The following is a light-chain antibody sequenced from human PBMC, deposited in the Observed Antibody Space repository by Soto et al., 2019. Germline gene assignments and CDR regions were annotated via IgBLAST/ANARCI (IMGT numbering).Light chain of an antibody. Sequence: EIEMTQSPASLSASAGDRVTLSCRASQSVSSNLDWYQQKPGQAPRLLIYGASTWASGIPSRFSGSESGTEFTLTISSLQSEDFAVYFCQQYNNWPRTFGQGTKVDIK. J-gene: IGKJ1*01. CDR2: GAS. CDR1: QSVSSN. CDR3: QQYNNWPRT. V-gene: IGKV3-15*01.